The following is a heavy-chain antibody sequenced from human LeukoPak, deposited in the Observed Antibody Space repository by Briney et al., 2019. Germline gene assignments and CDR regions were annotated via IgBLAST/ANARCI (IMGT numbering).Heavy chain of an antibody. Sequence: SQTLSLTCAVSGGSISSGGYSWSWIRQPPGKGLEWIGYIYHSGSTYYNSSLKSRVTISVDRSKNQFSLKLSSVTAADTAVYYCARDGWWELPDYWGQGTLVTVSS. V-gene: IGHV4-30-2*01. CDR3: ARDGWWELPDY. J-gene: IGHJ4*02. CDR1: GGSISSGGYS. CDR2: IYHSGST. D-gene: IGHD1-26*01.